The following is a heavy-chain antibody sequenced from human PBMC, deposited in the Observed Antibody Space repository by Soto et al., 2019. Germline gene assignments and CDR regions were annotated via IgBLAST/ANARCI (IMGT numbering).Heavy chain of an antibody. CDR3: ARRVGTTGVFDF. V-gene: IGHV3-23*02. CDR2: ISGNGSDT. D-gene: IGHD1-26*01. J-gene: IGHJ4*02. CDR1: GFTFGTYA. Sequence: EVQLLESGGDLVQPGGSLRLSCAASGFTFGTYAMSWVRRAPGKGLDWVSAISGNGSDTYLGDSVKGRFSISRDNSKNMLYLQMSSLRGEDTAIYYCARRVGTTGVFDFWGQGNRVIVSS.